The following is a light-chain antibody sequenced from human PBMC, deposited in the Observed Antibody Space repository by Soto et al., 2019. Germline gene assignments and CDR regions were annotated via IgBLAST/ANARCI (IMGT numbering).Light chain of an antibody. CDR2: DVS. CDR3: CSFAGSYTLYV. Sequence: QSALTQPRSVSGSPGQSVTISSTGTSSYVGGYSYVSWFQQHPGKAPKLMIYDVSKRPSGVPDRFSGSKSGNTASLTISGLQAEDEADYYCCSFAGSYTLYVFGTGTKLTVL. J-gene: IGLJ1*01. CDR1: SSYVGGYSY. V-gene: IGLV2-11*01.